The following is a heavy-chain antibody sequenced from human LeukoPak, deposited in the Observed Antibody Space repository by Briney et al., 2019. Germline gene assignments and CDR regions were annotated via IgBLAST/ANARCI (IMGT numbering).Heavy chain of an antibody. D-gene: IGHD3-10*01. J-gene: IGHJ6*01. CDR1: GFTFSSYG. CDR2: ISSSSSTI. V-gene: IGHV3-48*02. Sequence: GGSLRLSCAASGFTFSSYGMNWVRQAPGKGLEWVSYISSSSSTIYYADSVKGRFTISRDNAKNSLYLQMNSLRDEDTAVYYCAREMRGSGSADYWGQGITVTASS. CDR3: AREMRGSGSADY.